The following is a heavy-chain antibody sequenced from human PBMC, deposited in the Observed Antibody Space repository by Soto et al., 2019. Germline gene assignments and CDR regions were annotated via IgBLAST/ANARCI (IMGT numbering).Heavy chain of an antibody. Sequence: GGSLRLSCAASGFTVSSNYMSWVRQAPGKGLEWASVIYSGGSTYYADSAKGRFTISRDNSKNTRYLQMNSLRAEDTAVYYCARENSYYYDSSGLYGMDVWGQGTTVTVSS. CDR3: ARENSYYYDSSGLYGMDV. CDR2: IYSGGST. V-gene: IGHV3-53*01. D-gene: IGHD3-22*01. CDR1: GFTVSSNY. J-gene: IGHJ6*02.